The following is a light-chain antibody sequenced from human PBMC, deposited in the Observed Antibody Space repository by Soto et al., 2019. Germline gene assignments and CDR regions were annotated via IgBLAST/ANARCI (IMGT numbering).Light chain of an antibody. J-gene: IGLJ1*01. Sequence: QSALTQPRSVSGSPGQSVTIACTGTSSDGGGYNYVYWYQKHAGKAPKLMIYDVSKRPSGVPDRFSGSKSGNTASLTISGVQGEDGGDYYCWSYAFSSYVFGSVTQVAVL. CDR1: SSDGGGYNY. CDR2: DVS. V-gene: IGLV2-11*01. CDR3: WSYAFSSYV.